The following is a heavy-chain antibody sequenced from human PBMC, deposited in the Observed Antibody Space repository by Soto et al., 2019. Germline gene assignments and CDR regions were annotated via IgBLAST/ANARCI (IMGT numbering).Heavy chain of an antibody. J-gene: IGHJ4*02. Sequence: LRLSCAASGFTFSSYAMSWVRQAPGKGLEWVSAISGSGGSTYYADSVKGRFTISRDNSKNTLYLQMNSLRAEDTAVYYCAKDTVYSSGLHDYWGQGTLVTVSS. CDR2: ISGSGGST. V-gene: IGHV3-23*01. CDR3: AKDTVYSSGLHDY. CDR1: GFTFSSYA. D-gene: IGHD6-19*01.